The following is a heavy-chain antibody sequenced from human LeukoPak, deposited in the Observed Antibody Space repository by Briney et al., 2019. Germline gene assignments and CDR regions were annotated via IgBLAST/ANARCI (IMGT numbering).Heavy chain of an antibody. CDR1: GFTFSDYY. J-gene: IGHJ4*02. Sequence: GGSLRLSCAASGFTFSDYYMSWIRQGPGKGLEWVSYISSSGSTIYYADSVKGRFTISRDNAKNSLYLQMNSLRAADTAVYYYARAQADSSGYYYFDYWGQGTLVTVSS. D-gene: IGHD3-22*01. CDR3: ARAQADSSGYYYFDY. CDR2: ISSSGSTI. V-gene: IGHV3-11*01.